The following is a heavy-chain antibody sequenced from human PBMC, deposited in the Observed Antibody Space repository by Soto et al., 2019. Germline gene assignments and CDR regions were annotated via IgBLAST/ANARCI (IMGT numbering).Heavy chain of an antibody. V-gene: IGHV3-30*18. Sequence: ESGGGVVQPGRSLRLSCAASGFTFSSYGMHWVRQAPGKGLEWVAVISYDGSNKYYADSVKGRFTISRDNSKNTLYLQMNSLRAEDTAVYYCAKVGGYNTNYYYYGMDVWGQGTTVTVSS. D-gene: IGHD1-26*01. J-gene: IGHJ6*02. CDR3: AKVGGYNTNYYYYGMDV. CDR2: ISYDGSNK. CDR1: GFTFSSYG.